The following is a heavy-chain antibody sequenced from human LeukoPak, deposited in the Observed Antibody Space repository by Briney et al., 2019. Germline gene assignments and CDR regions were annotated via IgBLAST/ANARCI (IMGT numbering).Heavy chain of an antibody. CDR3: AKGVPAGWYYFDY. D-gene: IGHD2-2*01. J-gene: IGHJ4*02. CDR1: GFTFSSYA. CDR2: ISGSGGST. Sequence: HPGGSLRLSCAASGFTFSSYAMSWVRQAPGKGLEWVSAISGSGGSTYYADSVKGRFTISRDNSENTLYLQMNSLRAEDTAVYYCAKGVPAGWYYFDYWGQGTLVTVSS. V-gene: IGHV3-23*01.